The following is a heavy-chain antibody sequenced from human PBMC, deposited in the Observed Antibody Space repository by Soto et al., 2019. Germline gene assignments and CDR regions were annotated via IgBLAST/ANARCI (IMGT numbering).Heavy chain of an antibody. CDR3: ARGQVMNYDFWSGYSPHYYYYGMDV. CDR2: MNPNSGNT. Sequence: ASVKVCCKASGYTFTRYYINWVRQATGQGLEWMGWMNPNSGNTGYAQKFQGRVTMTRNTSISTAYMELSSLRSEDTAVYYCARGQVMNYDFWSGYSPHYYYYGMDVWGQGTTVTVSS. V-gene: IGHV1-8*01. D-gene: IGHD3-3*01. CDR1: GYTFTRYY. J-gene: IGHJ6*02.